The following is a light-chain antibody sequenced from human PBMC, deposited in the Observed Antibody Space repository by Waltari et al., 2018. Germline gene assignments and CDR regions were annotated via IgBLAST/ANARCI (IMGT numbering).Light chain of an antibody. J-gene: IGLJ1*01. V-gene: IGLV2-14*03. Sequence: QSALTQPASVSGSPGQSIIISCTGSSGDVGAYKYVSWYQHHPGKAPKLIIYDVSNRPSGVSSRFSGSKSGNTASLTISGLQAEDEADYYCSSYINNTTPNFVFGTGTKVTVL. CDR3: SSYINNTTPNFV. CDR2: DVS. CDR1: SGDVGAYKY.